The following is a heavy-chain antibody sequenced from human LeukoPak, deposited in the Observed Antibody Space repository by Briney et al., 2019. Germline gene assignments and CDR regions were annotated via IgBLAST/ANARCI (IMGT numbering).Heavy chain of an antibody. CDR1: GGSISSGGYY. CDR2: IYYSGST. D-gene: IGHD3-10*01. V-gene: IGHV4-31*03. Sequence: KPSETLSLTCTVSGGSISSGGYYWSWIRQHPGKGLEWIGYIYYSGSTYYNPSLKSRVTISVDTSKNQFSLKLNSVTAADTAVYYCASWGYYYGSIQTLGAFDIWGQGTMVTVSS. CDR3: ASWGYYYGSIQTLGAFDI. J-gene: IGHJ3*02.